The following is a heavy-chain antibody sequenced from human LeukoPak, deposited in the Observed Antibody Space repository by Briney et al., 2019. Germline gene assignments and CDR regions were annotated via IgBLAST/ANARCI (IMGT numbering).Heavy chain of an antibody. D-gene: IGHD1-26*01. Sequence: GGTLRLSCAASGFTFSSYGMSWVRQAPGKGLEWVSAISGSGGSTYYADSVKGRFTISRDNSKDTLYLQMNSLRAEDTAVYYCARDMGGAFDIWGQGTMVTVSS. CDR2: ISGSGGST. J-gene: IGHJ3*02. V-gene: IGHV3-23*01. CDR3: ARDMGGAFDI. CDR1: GFTFSSYG.